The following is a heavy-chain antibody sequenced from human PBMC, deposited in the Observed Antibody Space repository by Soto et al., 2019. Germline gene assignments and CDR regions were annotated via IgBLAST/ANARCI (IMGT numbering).Heavy chain of an antibody. J-gene: IGHJ4*02. CDR2: IYWNDDK. CDR1: GFSLSTSGVG. Sequence: SGPTLVKPTQTLTLTCTFSGFSLSTSGVGVGWIRQPPGKALEWLALIYWNDDKRYSPSLKSRLTITKDTSKNQVVLTMTNMDPVDTATYYCAHRPTHSIAAAGHFDYWGQGTLVTVSS. D-gene: IGHD6-13*01. CDR3: AHRPTHSIAAAGHFDY. V-gene: IGHV2-5*01.